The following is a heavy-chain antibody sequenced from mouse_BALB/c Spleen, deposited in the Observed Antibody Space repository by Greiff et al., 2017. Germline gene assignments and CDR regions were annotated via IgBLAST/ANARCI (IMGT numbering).Heavy chain of an antibody. Sequence: QVQLKQSGPGLVAPSQSLSITCTVSGFSLTSYGAHWVRQPPGKGLEWLGVIWAGGSTNYNSALMSRLSISKDNSKSQVFLKMNSLQTDDTAMYYCARENPSHYYGFAYWGQGTLVTVSA. V-gene: IGHV2-9*02. CDR2: IWAGGST. CDR3: ARENPSHYYGFAY. J-gene: IGHJ3*01. CDR1: GFSLTSYG. D-gene: IGHD1-2*01.